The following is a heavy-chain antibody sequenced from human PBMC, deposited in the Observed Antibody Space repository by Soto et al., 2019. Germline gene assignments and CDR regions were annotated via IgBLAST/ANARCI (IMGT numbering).Heavy chain of an antibody. V-gene: IGHV3-11*01. CDR1: GFNYSDYY. CDR3: AKAGSSGSLYWFAY. D-gene: IGHD3-22*01. CDR2: ISSSGSTI. Sequence: GGSLRLSRAASGFNYSDYYMRWIRQAPGKGLEWVSYISSSGSTIYYADSVKGRFTISRDNDKNTLYLQMHSLRAEDTAVCYCAKAGSSGSLYWFAYGGQGTLVTVSS. J-gene: IGHJ4*02.